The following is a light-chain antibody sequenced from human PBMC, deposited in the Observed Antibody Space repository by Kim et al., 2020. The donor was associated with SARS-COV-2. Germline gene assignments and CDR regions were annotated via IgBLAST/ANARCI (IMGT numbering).Light chain of an antibody. CDR3: QAWDSSTVV. V-gene: IGLV3-1*01. CDR2: QDS. CDR1: KLGDKY. Sequence: SYELTQPPAVSVSPGQTASIPCSGEKLGDKYGCWYQQRPGQSPELVIYQDSKRPSGIPDRFSGSNSGNTATLTISGTQAMDEADYYCQAWDSSTVVFGGGTQLTVL. J-gene: IGLJ2*01.